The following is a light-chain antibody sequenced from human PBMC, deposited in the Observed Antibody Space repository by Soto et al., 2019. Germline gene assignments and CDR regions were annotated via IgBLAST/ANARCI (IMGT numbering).Light chain of an antibody. V-gene: IGLV1-51*02. CDR2: END. J-gene: IGLJ2*01. CDR3: GTWDNGLSAVV. Sequence: QSVLTQPPSVSAAPGQKITISCSGSDSNIWYNSVSWYQQLPGTAPKLLISENDERPSDLPDRFSASKSGTSATLGITGLQTGDEATYFCGTWDNGLSAVVFGGGTKLTV. CDR1: DSNIWYNS.